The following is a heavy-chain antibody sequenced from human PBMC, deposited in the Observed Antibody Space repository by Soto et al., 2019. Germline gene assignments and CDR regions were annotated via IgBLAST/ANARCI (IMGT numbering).Heavy chain of an antibody. CDR3: ARPPSPTNSLEYFQH. CDR1: GYDFTTFW. J-gene: IGHJ1*01. D-gene: IGHD2-15*01. Sequence: PGESLKISCQGGGYDFTTFWIAWVRQMPGKGLEWMGIVYPGDSETRYSPSFQGQVTISADKSTNTAYLQWTSLKASDTAMYYCARPPSPTNSLEYFQHWGQGALVTVSS. V-gene: IGHV5-51*01. CDR2: VYPGDSET.